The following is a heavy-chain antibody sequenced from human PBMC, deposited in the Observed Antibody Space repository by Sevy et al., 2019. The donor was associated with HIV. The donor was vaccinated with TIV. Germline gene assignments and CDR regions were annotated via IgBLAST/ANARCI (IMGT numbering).Heavy chain of an antibody. Sequence: GGSVRLSCAASGFTFSSYGMHWVRQAPGKGLEWMAVIWYDGSNKYYADSVKGRFTISRDNSKNTLYLQMNSLRAEDTALYYCARDRRLVTEILLDYWCQGTLVTVSS. J-gene: IGHJ4*02. D-gene: IGHD3-9*01. CDR3: ARDRRLVTEILLDY. V-gene: IGHV3-33*01. CDR1: GFTFSSYG. CDR2: IWYDGSNK.